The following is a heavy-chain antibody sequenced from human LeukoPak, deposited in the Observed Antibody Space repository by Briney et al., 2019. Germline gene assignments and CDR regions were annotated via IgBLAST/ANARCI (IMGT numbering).Heavy chain of an antibody. CDR2: IYYSGST. CDR1: GGSISSGDYY. CDR3: ATTSLGFRGSYYDGGLWTYFDY. D-gene: IGHD1-26*01. J-gene: IGHJ4*02. Sequence: SETLSLTCTVSGGSISSGDYYWSWIRQPPGKGLEWIGYIYYSGSTYYNPSLKSRVTISVDTSKNQFSLKLSSVTAADTAVYYCATTSLGFRGSYYDGGLWTYFDYWGQGTLVTVSS. V-gene: IGHV4-30-4*08.